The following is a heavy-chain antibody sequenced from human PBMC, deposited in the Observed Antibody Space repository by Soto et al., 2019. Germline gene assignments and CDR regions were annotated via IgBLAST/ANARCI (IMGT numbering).Heavy chain of an antibody. CDR2: INPNSGGT. Sequence: SXKVSFKASGYTXTGYYMDLVRQAPGQGLEWIGWINPNSGGTNYAQKFQGWVTMTRDTSIRKAYMELSRLRSDDTAVYYCARDIAAAGTGYYGMDVWGQGTTVTVS. CDR1: GYTXTGYY. V-gene: IGHV1-2*04. J-gene: IGHJ6*02. D-gene: IGHD6-13*01. CDR3: ARDIAAAGTGYYGMDV.